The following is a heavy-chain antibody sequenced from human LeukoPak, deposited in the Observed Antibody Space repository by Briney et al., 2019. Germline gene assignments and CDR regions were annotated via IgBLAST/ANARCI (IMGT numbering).Heavy chain of an antibody. J-gene: IGHJ4*02. D-gene: IGHD1-1*01. CDR3: ARYHWNDVAY. CDR2: IKEDGSEK. Sequence: GGSLRLSCAASGFTFSDYWMNWVRQAQGKGLEGVTNIKEDGSEKYYVVSVRGRFTISRDNAKNSLYLQMNSLRAEDSAVYYCARYHWNDVAYWGQGTLVTVSS. V-gene: IGHV3-7*01. CDR1: GFTFSDYW.